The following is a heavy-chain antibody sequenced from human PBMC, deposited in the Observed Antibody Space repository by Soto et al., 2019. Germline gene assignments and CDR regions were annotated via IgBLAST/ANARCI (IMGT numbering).Heavy chain of an antibody. V-gene: IGHV4-4*02. CDR3: AARHVWSAPWTPTRLDY. D-gene: IGHD3-3*02. CDR1: GDCITSSHW. J-gene: IGHJ4*02. Sequence: SETLSLTCAVSGDCITSSHWWSWVRQPPGQGLEWIGQISHSGSTNYNPSLTSRVTISVDKSENHFSLKLTSVTAADTAVYYCAARHVWSAPWTPTRLDYWGQGTLVTVSS. CDR2: ISHSGST.